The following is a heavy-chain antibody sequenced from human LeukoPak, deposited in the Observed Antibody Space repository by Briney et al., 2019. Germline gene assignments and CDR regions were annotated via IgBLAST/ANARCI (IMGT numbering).Heavy chain of an antibody. CDR2: INPNSGGT. CDR1: GYTFTGYY. V-gene: IGHV1-2*02. J-gene: IGHJ5*02. Sequence: ASVKVSCKASGYTFTGYYMHWVRQAPGQGLEWMGWINPNSGGTNYAQKFQGRVTMTRDTSISTAYMELSRLRSDDTALYYCAKDDSSSWYGGNWFDPWGQGTLVTVSS. CDR3: AKDDSSSWYGGNWFDP. D-gene: IGHD6-13*01.